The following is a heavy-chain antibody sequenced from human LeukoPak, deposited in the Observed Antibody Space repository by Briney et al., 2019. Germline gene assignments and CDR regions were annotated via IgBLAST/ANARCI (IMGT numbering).Heavy chain of an antibody. J-gene: IGHJ3*02. Sequence: ASVKVSCKASGYTFTSYDINWVRQATGQGLEWMGWMNPNSGNTGYAQKFQGRVTITADTSTDTAHMELSSLRSEDTAVYYCATGKGAFDIWGQGTMVTVSS. CDR3: ATGKGAFDI. CDR1: GYTFTSYD. CDR2: MNPNSGNT. V-gene: IGHV1-8*02.